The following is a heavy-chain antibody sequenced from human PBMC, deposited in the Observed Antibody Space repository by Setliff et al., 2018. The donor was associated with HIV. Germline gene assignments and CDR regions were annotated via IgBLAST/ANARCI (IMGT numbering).Heavy chain of an antibody. CDR1: GASITSSY. Sequence: SETLSLTCTVSGASITSSYWTWIRQSPGRGLEYLGYIYYSGDSNYNPSFKSRVTISVDTSKSQFSLNLSSVTAADTAMYYWARDLPYNYGHAGRDYWGLGTMVTVSS. CDR2: IYYSGDS. J-gene: IGHJ4*02. D-gene: IGHD5-18*01. V-gene: IGHV4-59*01. CDR3: ARDLPYNYGHAGRDY.